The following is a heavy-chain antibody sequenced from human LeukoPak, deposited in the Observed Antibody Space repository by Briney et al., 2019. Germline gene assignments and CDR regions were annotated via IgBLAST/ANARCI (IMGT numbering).Heavy chain of an antibody. Sequence: GGSLRLSCAASGFTFSSYPMHWVRQAPGKGLEWVAVISNDGSKKSYADSVKGRFTISRDKSKNTVDMQMNSLRAEDTAVYYCARVAGWVAREGFGYWGQGTLVTVSS. D-gene: IGHD1-26*01. J-gene: IGHJ4*02. CDR3: ARVAGWVAREGFGY. CDR2: ISNDGSKK. CDR1: GFTFSSYP. V-gene: IGHV3-30*01.